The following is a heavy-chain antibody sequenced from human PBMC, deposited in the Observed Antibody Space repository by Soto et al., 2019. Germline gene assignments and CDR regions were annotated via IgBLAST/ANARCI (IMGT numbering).Heavy chain of an antibody. D-gene: IGHD3-3*01. CDR3: ATGGANPEDPDLADKSDY. V-gene: IGHV1-24*01. J-gene: IGHJ4*02. CDR1: GYTLTELS. CDR2: FDPEDGET. Sequence: ASVKVSCKVSGYTLTELSMHWVRQAPGKGLEWMGGFDPEDGETIYAQKFQGRVTMTEDTSTDTAYMELSSLRSEDTAVYYCATGGANPEDPDLADKSDYWGQGNLVTVSS.